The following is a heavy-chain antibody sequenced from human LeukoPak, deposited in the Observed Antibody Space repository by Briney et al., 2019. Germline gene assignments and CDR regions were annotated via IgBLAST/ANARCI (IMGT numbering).Heavy chain of an antibody. Sequence: LSCAASGFTFSSYWMSWIRQPPGKGLEWIGYIYYSGSSNYNPSLKSRVTISVDTSKNQFSLNLTSVTAADTGVYYCAALCGDSSGYYNEGDYWGQGTLVTVSS. D-gene: IGHD3-22*01. CDR1: GFTFSSYW. CDR2: IYYSGSS. J-gene: IGHJ4*02. CDR3: AALCGDSSGYYNEGDY. V-gene: IGHV4-59*08.